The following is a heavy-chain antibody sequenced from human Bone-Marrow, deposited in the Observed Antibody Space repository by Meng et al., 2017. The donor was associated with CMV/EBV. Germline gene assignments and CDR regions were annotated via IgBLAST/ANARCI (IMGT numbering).Heavy chain of an antibody. CDR1: GGSFSGYY. D-gene: IGHD6-19*01. V-gene: IGHV4-34*01. CDR2: INHSGST. J-gene: IGHJ4*02. Sequence: GSLRLSCAVYGGSFSGYYWSWIRQPPGKGLEWIGEINHSGSTNYNPSLKSRVTISVDTSKNQFSLKLSSVTAADTAMYYCARQGTIAVAGTNFLTYASSIFDYWGQGTLVTVSS. CDR3: ARQGTIAVAGTNFLTYASSIFDY.